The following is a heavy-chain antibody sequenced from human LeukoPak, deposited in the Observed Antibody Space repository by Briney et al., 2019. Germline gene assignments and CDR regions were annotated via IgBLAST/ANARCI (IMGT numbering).Heavy chain of an antibody. CDR2: IYYSGST. CDR3: ARVRSSGWYTGY. V-gene: IGHV4-39*07. Sequence: PSETLSLTCTVSGGSISSSSYYWGWIRQPPGTGLEWIGSIYYSGSTYYNPSLKSRVTISVDTSKNQFSLKLSSVTAADTAVYYCARVRSSGWYTGYWGQGTLVTVSS. D-gene: IGHD6-19*01. CDR1: GGSISSSSYY. J-gene: IGHJ4*02.